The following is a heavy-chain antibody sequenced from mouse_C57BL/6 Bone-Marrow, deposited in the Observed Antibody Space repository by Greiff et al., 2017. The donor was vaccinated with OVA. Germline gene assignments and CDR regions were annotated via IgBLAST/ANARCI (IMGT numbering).Heavy chain of an antibody. J-gene: IGHJ2*01. V-gene: IGHV1-81*01. CDR3: ARLYYYYFDY. D-gene: IGHD1-1*01. CDR2: IYPRSGNT. CDR1: GYTFTSYG. Sequence: QVQLQQSGAELARPGASVKLSCKASGYTFTSYGISWVKQRTGQGIEWIGDIYPRSGNTYYNEKFKGKATLTADKSSSTAYMELRSLTSEDSAVYFCARLYYYYFDYWGQGTTLTVSS.